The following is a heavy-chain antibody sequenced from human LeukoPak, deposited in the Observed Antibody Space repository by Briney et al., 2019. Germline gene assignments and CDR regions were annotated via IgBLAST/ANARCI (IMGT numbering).Heavy chain of an antibody. CDR1: GFTFSSYS. Sequence: GGSLRLSCAASGFTFSSYSMNWVRQAPGKGLEWVSSISSSSSYIYYADSVKGRFTISRDNAKNSLYLQMNSLRAEDTAVYYCARGPTIRFLEWLVSVTFDYWGQGTLVTVSS. V-gene: IGHV3-21*01. CDR2: ISSSSSYI. D-gene: IGHD3-3*01. J-gene: IGHJ4*02. CDR3: ARGPTIRFLEWLVSVTFDY.